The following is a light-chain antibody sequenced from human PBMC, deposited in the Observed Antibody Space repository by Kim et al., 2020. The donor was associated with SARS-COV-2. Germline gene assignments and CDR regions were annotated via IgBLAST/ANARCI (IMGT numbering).Light chain of an antibody. CDR2: DAS. CDR3: QKYNSAPWT. CDR1: QGISNS. J-gene: IGKJ1*01. Sequence: AYVGARVTITGRASQGISNSLAWYQQKPGKGPKVLIYDASTLQSGVPSRFSGSGSGTDFTLTISSLQPEDVATYYCQKYNSAPWTLGQGTKVEIK. V-gene: IGKV1-27*01.